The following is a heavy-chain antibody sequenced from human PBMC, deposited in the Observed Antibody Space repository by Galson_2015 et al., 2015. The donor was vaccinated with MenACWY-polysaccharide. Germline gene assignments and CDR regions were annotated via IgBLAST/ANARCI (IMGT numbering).Heavy chain of an antibody. D-gene: IGHD1-26*01. Sequence: SLRLSCAASGFTFSSYAMSWVRQAPGKGLEWVSAISGSGGSTYYADSVKGRFTISRDNSKNTLYLQMNSLRAEDTAVYYCAKQGMSGREPGRYYFDYWGQGTLVTVSS. CDR2: ISGSGGST. CDR3: AKQGMSGREPGRYYFDY. CDR1: GFTFSSYA. V-gene: IGHV3-23*01. J-gene: IGHJ4*02.